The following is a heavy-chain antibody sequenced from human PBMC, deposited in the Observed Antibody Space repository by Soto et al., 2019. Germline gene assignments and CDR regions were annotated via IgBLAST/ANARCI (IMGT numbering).Heavy chain of an antibody. J-gene: IGHJ6*02. CDR1: GGSISSSSYY. Sequence: SETLSLTCTVSGGSISSSSYYWGWIRQPPGKGLEWIGSIYYSGSTYYNPSLKSRVTISVDTSKNQFSLKLSSVTAADTAVYYCDCMTYYYYGTDFCGQGITVTVSS. V-gene: IGHV4-39*01. D-gene: IGHD2-15*01. CDR2: IYYSGST. CDR3: DCMTYYYYGTDF.